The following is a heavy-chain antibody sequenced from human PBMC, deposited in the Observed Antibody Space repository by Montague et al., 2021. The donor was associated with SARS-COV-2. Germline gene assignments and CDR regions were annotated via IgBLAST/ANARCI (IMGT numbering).Heavy chain of an antibody. D-gene: IGHD3-10*01. CDR3: ARVRGAALYFGEVGSYGMDV. Sequence: TLSLTCTVSGASVTTGYYYWSWIRQPAGKGLEWIVRDYPSGNSNYNLSLRSRVSISADMSKNQISLKLITATAADTAFYYCARVRGAALYFGEVGSYGMDVWGQGTTVTVSS. CDR1: GASVTTGYYY. J-gene: IGHJ6*02. V-gene: IGHV4-61*02. CDR2: DYPSGNS.